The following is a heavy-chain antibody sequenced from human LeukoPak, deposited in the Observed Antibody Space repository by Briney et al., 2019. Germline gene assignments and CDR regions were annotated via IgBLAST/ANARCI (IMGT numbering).Heavy chain of an antibody. J-gene: IGHJ3*02. CDR3: ARDSLQKWFRGAFDI. D-gene: IGHD3-10*01. V-gene: IGHV3-21*01. Sequence: GGSLRLACAASGFTFSSYSMNWVRQAPGKGLEWVSSISSSSSYIYYADSVKGRFTISRDNAKNSLYLQMNSLRAEDTAVYYCARDSLQKWFRGAFDIWGQGTMVTVSS. CDR1: GFTFSSYS. CDR2: ISSSSSYI.